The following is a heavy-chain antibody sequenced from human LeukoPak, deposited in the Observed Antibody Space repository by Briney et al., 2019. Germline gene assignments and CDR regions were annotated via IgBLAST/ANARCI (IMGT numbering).Heavy chain of an antibody. J-gene: IGHJ3*02. CDR3: ARSYCSSSCYAVGAFDI. Sequence: SETLSLTCTVSGGSISSTGYYRGWIRQPPGKGLEWMGSIYYSGTTYYSPSLKSRVTISVDMSKNQFSLRLSSVTAADTAAYYCARSYCSSSCYAVGAFDIWGQGTVVTVSS. V-gene: IGHV4-39*01. CDR1: GGSISSTGYY. CDR2: IYYSGTT. D-gene: IGHD2-2*01.